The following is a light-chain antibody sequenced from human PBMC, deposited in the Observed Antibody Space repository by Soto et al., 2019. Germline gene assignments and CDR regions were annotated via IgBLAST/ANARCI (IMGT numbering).Light chain of an antibody. CDR2: EVT. V-gene: IGLV2-14*01. CDR1: SNDVGIYNY. CDR3: CSYASTSPYV. Sequence: QSALTQPASVSGSPGQSITISCTGTSNDVGIYNYVSWYQQHPGKAPKLIIYEVTNRPSGVSDRFSGSKSDNTASLTISGLQAEDEADYYCCSYASTSPYVFGTGTKLTVL. J-gene: IGLJ1*01.